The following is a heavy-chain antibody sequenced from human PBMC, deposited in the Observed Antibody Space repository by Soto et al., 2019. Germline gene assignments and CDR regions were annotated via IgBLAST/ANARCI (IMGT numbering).Heavy chain of an antibody. V-gene: IGHV4-61*01. CDR2: INDSGRT. D-gene: IGHD1-26*01. Sequence: PSETLSLTCTVSGGSVTSDSYYWNWIRQPPGKGLEWIGYINDSGRTNYNTSLRTRVNISVDKSKNQFSLTLNPVTATDTAVYYCARDQGGQSGNFIFDHWGQGALVTVSS. CDR1: GGSVTSDSYY. J-gene: IGHJ4*02. CDR3: ARDQGGQSGNFIFDH.